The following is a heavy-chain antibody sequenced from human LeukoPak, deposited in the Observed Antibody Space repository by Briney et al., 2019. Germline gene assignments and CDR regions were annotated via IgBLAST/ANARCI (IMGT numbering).Heavy chain of an antibody. J-gene: IGHJ4*02. D-gene: IGHD7-27*01. CDR1: GASINGYY. CDR3: ARGTTGAYFGTPPYFDF. V-gene: IGHV4-59*01. Sequence: KASETLSLTCSVSGASINGYYWSWIRQPPGKGLECIGYIYYSGSTNYNPSLESRLTISLDTSRNQFSLRLRSVTAADTAVYFCARGTTGAYFGTPPYFDFCGQGSLVTVSS. CDR2: IYYSGST.